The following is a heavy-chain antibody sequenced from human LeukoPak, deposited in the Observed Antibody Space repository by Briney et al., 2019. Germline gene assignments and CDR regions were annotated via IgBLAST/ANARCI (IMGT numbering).Heavy chain of an antibody. CDR3: ARRGATTFDY. Sequence: KTSETLSLTXAVYGGSFSGYYWSWIRQTPGKGPEWIGEINHSGSTNYNPSLKSRVTISVDTSKNQFSLKLSSVTAADTAVYYCARRGATTFDYWGQGTLVTVSS. V-gene: IGHV4-34*01. J-gene: IGHJ4*02. CDR2: INHSGST. D-gene: IGHD5-12*01. CDR1: GGSFSGYY.